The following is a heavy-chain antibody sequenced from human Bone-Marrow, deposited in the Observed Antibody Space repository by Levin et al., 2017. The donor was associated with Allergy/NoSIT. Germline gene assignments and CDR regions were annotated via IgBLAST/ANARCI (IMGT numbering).Heavy chain of an antibody. J-gene: IGHJ6*03. D-gene: IGHD6-13*01. CDR3: ARDLIAETGTGYSYYHMDV. CDR1: GGTLRSDA. CDR2: VIPIFGTT. V-gene: IGHV1-69*06. Sequence: GGSLRLSCKASGGTLRSDAISWVRQAPGQGLEWMGGVIPIFGTTNYAQKFQGRVTITADKSTNTAHMELTSLTSDDTALYYCARDLIAETGTGYSYYHMDVWGKGTTVTVSS.